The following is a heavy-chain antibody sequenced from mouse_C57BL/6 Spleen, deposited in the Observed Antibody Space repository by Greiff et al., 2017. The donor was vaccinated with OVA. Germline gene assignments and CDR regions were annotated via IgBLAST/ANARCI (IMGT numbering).Heavy chain of an antibody. CDR2: INPSSGYT. J-gene: IGHJ2*01. Sequence: VQLQEPGAELVKPGASVKLSCKASGYTFTSYWMHWVKQRPGQGLEWIGYINPSSGYTNYNQKFKDKATLTVDKSSSTAYMQLSSLTYEDSAVYYCVFRSHTGTDYWGQGTTLTVSS. CDR1: GYTFTSYW. V-gene: IGHV1-7*01. CDR3: VFRSHTGTDY. D-gene: IGHD4-1*01.